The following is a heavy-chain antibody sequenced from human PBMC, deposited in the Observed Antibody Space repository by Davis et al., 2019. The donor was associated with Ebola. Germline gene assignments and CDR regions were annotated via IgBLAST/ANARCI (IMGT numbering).Heavy chain of an antibody. CDR1: GFTFSKAW. J-gene: IGHJ6*02. CDR3: ARGSRNRDV. Sequence: PGGSLRLSCAASGFTFSKAWMTWVRQAPGQGLEWVAKIREDGSEKLEVDSVKGRFTISRDNAKDSRYLQMNSLRAEDTAVYYCARGSRNRDVWGQGTTVTVSS. CDR2: IREDGSEK. V-gene: IGHV3-7*03.